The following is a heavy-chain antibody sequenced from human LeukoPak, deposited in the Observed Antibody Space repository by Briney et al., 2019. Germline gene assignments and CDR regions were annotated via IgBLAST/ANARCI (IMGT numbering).Heavy chain of an antibody. CDR3: AREGTTGGYYDY. CDR1: GCSFTTYW. Sequence: GESLQISCKGSGCSFTTYWIGWVRQMPGKGLEWMGIIYPGDSDTRYSPSFQGQVTISVDKSITTAYLQWSSLKASDTAMYYCAREGTTGGYYDYWGQGTLVTVSS. CDR2: IYPGDSDT. J-gene: IGHJ4*02. V-gene: IGHV5-51*01. D-gene: IGHD1-7*01.